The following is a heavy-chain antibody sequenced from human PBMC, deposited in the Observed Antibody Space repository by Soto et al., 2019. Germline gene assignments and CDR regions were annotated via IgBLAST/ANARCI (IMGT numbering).Heavy chain of an antibody. V-gene: IGHV3-30-3*01. CDR1: GFAFNTYS. Sequence: QTXDCLRLACAASGFAFNTYSMHWVRQAPGRGLEWVAVISYDGSNKFYADSVKGRFTISRDNSKSTLYLEMNSLRGEDTAVYYCAKVPPMGYFFDSWGQGTLVTVSS. J-gene: IGHJ4*02. CDR3: AKVPPMGYFFDS. CDR2: ISYDGSNK.